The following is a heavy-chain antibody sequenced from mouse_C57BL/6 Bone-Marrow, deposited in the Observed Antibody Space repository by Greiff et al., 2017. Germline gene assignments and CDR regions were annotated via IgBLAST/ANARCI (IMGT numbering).Heavy chain of an antibody. V-gene: IGHV14-2*01. CDR2: IDPEDGET. CDR3: ARHYYGSSYGAMDY. Sequence: VQLKESGAELVKPGASVKLSCTASGFNIKDYYMHWVKQRTEQGLEWIGRIDPEDGETKYAPKFPGKATITADTSSNTAYLQLSSLTSEDTAVYYCARHYYGSSYGAMDYWGQGTSVTVSS. J-gene: IGHJ4*01. D-gene: IGHD1-1*01. CDR1: GFNIKDYY.